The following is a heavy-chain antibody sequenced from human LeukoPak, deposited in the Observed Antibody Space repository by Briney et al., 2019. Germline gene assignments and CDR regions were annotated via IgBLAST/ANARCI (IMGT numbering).Heavy chain of an antibody. CDR2: INPNSGGT. D-gene: IGHD2-2*01. J-gene: IGHJ4*02. V-gene: IGHV1-2*06. CDR3: ARVVLPARYCSSTSCYSYFDY. CDR1: GYTFTGYY. Sequence: ASVKVSCKASGYTFTGYYMHWVRQAPGQGLEWMGRINPNSGGTNYAQKFQGRVTMTRDTSISTAYMELSRLRSEDTAVYYCARVVLPARYCSSTSCYSYFDYWGQGTLVTVSS.